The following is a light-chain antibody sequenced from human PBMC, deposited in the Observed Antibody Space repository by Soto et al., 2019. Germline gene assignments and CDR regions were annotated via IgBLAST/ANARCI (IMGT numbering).Light chain of an antibody. CDR3: QQYGSSPRT. CDR2: GAS. CDR1: QSVSSSY. Sequence: EIVLTQSPGTLSLSPGERATLSCRASQSVSSSYLAWYQQKPGQAPRLLIDGASSRATVIPDRFSGSGSGTDFTLTISRPEPEDFAVYYCQQYGSSPRTFGPGTKLEIK. V-gene: IGKV3-20*01. J-gene: IGKJ2*01.